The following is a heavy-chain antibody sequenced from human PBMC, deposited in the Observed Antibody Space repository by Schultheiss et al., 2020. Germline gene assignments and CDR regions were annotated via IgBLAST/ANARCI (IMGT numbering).Heavy chain of an antibody. J-gene: IGHJ4*02. D-gene: IGHD2-8*01. CDR1: GFTFSSYA. CDR2: ISWNSGSI. CDR3: AKGGRNVWNYFDY. Sequence: GGSLRLSCAASGFTFSSYAMHWVRQAPGKGLEWVSGISWNSGSIGYADSVKGRFTISRDNAKNSLYLQMNSLRAEDTAVYYCAKGGRNVWNYFDYWGQGALVTVSS. V-gene: IGHV3-9*01.